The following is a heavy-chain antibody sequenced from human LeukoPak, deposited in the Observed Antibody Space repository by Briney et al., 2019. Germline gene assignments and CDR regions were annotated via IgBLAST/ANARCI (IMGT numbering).Heavy chain of an antibody. V-gene: IGHV3-48*02. Sequence: GGSLRLSCAASGFTFSSYSMIWVRQAPGKGLEWVSYISSSGSTIYYADSVKGRFTISRDNAKNSLYLQMNSLRDGDTAVYYCARDGVIRDSGTDYWGQGTLVTVSS. CDR3: ARDGVIRDSGTDY. CDR1: GFTFSSYS. CDR2: ISSSGSTI. D-gene: IGHD3-3*01. J-gene: IGHJ4*02.